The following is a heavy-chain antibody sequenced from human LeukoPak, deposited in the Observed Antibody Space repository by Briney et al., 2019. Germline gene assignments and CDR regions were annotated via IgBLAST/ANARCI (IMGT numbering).Heavy chain of an antibody. Sequence: PSETLSLTCTVSGASISSYYWSWIRQPAGKGLEWIGRIHTSGTSNYDPSLKSRVTISLDTSKNHFSVKLSSVTAADTAVYYCAREYYFDSTGYLYWGQGILVTVSS. D-gene: IGHD3-22*01. CDR3: AREYYFDSTGYLY. CDR1: GASISSYY. J-gene: IGHJ4*02. CDR2: IHTSGTS. V-gene: IGHV4-4*07.